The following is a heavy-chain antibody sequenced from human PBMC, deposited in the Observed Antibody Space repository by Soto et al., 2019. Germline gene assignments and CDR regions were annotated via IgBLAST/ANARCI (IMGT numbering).Heavy chain of an antibody. V-gene: IGHV3-53*01. CDR1: GFSVSSTY. Sequence: GGSLRLSCVVSGFSVSSTYMSWVRQAPGKGLEWVSLIYSGGSTYYADSVKGRFTISGDNSKNTLYLQMNSLRGEDTALYYCARDGSDDGFAYWGQGTLVTVSS. D-gene: IGHD5-12*01. J-gene: IGHJ4*02. CDR2: IYSGGST. CDR3: ARDGSDDGFAY.